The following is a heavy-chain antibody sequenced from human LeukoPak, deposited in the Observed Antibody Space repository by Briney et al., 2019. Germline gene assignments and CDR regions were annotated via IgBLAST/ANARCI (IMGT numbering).Heavy chain of an antibody. CDR2: INHSGST. CDR1: GGSFSGYY. D-gene: IGHD6-13*01. Sequence: SETLSLTCAVYGGSFSGYYWSWIRQPPGKGLEWIGEINHSGSTNYNPSLKSRVTISVDTSKNQFSLKLSSVTAADTAVYYCARPPRKYSSRSDVGNWFDPRGQGTLVTVSS. J-gene: IGHJ5*02. CDR3: ARPPRKYSSRSDVGNWFDP. V-gene: IGHV4-34*01.